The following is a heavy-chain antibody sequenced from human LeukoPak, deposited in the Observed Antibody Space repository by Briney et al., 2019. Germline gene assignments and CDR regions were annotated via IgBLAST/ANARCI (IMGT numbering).Heavy chain of an antibody. J-gene: IGHJ4*02. CDR2: ISSSSNYI. CDR3: ARPYYYDSSGYYYDY. D-gene: IGHD3-22*01. CDR1: GLTGSHNY. Sequence: GGSLRLSCAASGLTGSHNYVNWVRQAPGKGLEWVSSISSSSNYIYYADSVKGRFTISRDNAKNSLYLQMNSLRAEDTAVYYCARPYYYDSSGYYYDYWGQGTLVTVSS. V-gene: IGHV3-21*01.